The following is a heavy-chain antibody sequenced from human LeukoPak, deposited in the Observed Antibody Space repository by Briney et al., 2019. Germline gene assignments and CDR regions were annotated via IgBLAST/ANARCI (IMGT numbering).Heavy chain of an antibody. CDR1: GGSFSGYY. CDR2: INHSGST. V-gene: IGHV4-34*01. CDR3: VGSHSSYGEIFDY. D-gene: IGHD4-11*01. Sequence: SETLSLTCAVYGGSFSGYYWSWIRQPPGKGLEWIGEINHSGSTYYNPSLKSRVTISVDTSKNQCSLKLSSVTAADTAVYYCVGSHSSYGEIFDYWGQGTLVTVSS. J-gene: IGHJ4*02.